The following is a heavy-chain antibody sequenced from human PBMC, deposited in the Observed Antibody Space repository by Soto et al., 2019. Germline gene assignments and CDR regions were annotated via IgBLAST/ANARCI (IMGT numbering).Heavy chain of an antibody. CDR2: ISYDGSNK. Sequence: QVQLVESGGGVVQPGRSLRLSCAASGFTFSSYGMHWVRQAPGKGLEWVAVISYDGSNKYYADSVKGRFTISRDNSKNTLYLQMNSLRAEDTAVYYCAKGAWYFDLWGRGPLVTVSS. CDR3: AKGAWYFDL. CDR1: GFTFSSYG. J-gene: IGHJ2*01. V-gene: IGHV3-30*18. D-gene: IGHD3-16*01.